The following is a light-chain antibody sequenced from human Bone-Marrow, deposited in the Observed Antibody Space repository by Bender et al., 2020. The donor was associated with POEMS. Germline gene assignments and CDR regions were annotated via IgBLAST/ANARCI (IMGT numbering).Light chain of an antibody. Sequence: QSVLTQPPSVSGAPGQRVTISCTGSRTNIGAGYDVHWYQQLPGTAPKLLINGNNNRPSGVPDRVSGSKSGTSASLAITGLQAEDEADYYCQSYDSSLSGYVFGTGTKVTVL. V-gene: IGLV1-40*01. J-gene: IGLJ1*01. CDR3: QSYDSSLSGYV. CDR1: RTNIGAGYD. CDR2: GNN.